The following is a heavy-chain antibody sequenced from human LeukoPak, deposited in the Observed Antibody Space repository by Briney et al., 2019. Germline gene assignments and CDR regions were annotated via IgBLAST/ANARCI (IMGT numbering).Heavy chain of an antibody. Sequence: SPTLSLTFAISGDSVSSNSAAWTWIRQSPSRGLEWLGSTYYRSKWYNDYEVSVQSRITINPVTSKNQFSLQLNSVTPEDTAVYYCARGRVTTIANYYYYYIDVWGKGTTVTVSS. D-gene: IGHD4-17*01. V-gene: IGHV6-1*01. CDR3: ARGRVTTIANYYYYYIDV. CDR1: GDSVSSNSAA. CDR2: TYYRSKWYN. J-gene: IGHJ6*03.